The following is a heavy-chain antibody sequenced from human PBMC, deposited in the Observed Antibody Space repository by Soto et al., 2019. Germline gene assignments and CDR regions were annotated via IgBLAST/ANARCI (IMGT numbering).Heavy chain of an antibody. CDR3: ARDPTDYGGNSAFPSNWFDP. J-gene: IGHJ5*02. CDR1: GFTFSSYW. V-gene: IGHV3-74*01. Sequence: EVQLVESGGGLVQPGGSLRLSCAASGFTFSSYWMHWVRQAPGKGLVWVSRINSDRSSTSYADSVKGRFTISRDNAKNTLYLQMNSLRAEDTAVYYCARDPTDYGGNSAFPSNWFDPWGQGTLVTVSS. CDR2: INSDRSST. D-gene: IGHD4-17*01.